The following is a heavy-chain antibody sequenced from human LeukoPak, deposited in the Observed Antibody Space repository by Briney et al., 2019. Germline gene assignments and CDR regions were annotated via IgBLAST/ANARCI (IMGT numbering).Heavy chain of an antibody. CDR2: INPNSGGT. CDR3: ARGQPYGDYNYFDP. Sequence: ASVKVSCKASGYTFTGYYMHWVRQAPGQGLEWMGRINPNSGGTNSAQKFQGRVTMTRDTSISTAYMELSRLTSDDTAIYYCARGQPYGDYNYFDPWGQGTLVTVSS. J-gene: IGHJ5*02. CDR1: GYTFTGYY. D-gene: IGHD4-17*01. V-gene: IGHV1-2*06.